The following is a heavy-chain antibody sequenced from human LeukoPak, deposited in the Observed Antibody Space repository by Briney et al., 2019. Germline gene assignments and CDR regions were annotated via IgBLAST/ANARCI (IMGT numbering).Heavy chain of an antibody. J-gene: IGHJ4*02. CDR1: GYTFTSHG. D-gene: IGHD3-22*01. V-gene: IGHV1-18*01. Sequence: ASVKVSCKASGYTFTSHGISWVRQAPGQGLEWMGWISAYNGNTNYAQKLQGRVTMTTDTSTSTAYMELRSLRSDDTAVYYCAREIIYYDSSGYYPYWGQGTLVTVSS. CDR2: ISAYNGNT. CDR3: AREIIYYDSSGYYPY.